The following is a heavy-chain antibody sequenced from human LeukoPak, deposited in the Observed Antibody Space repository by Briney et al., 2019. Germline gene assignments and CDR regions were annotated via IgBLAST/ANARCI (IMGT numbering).Heavy chain of an antibody. V-gene: IGHV3-23*01. CDR3: ARGRAHISTVTSPVGYYYMDV. CDR1: GFTFSSYG. CDR2: ISGSGGST. J-gene: IGHJ6*03. Sequence: GGSLRLSCAASGFTFSSYGMSWVRQAPGKGLEWVSAISGSGGSTYYADSVKGRFTISRDNSKNTLYLQMNSLRAEDTAVYYCARGRAHISTVTSPVGYYYMDVWGKGTTVTISS. D-gene: IGHD4-17*01.